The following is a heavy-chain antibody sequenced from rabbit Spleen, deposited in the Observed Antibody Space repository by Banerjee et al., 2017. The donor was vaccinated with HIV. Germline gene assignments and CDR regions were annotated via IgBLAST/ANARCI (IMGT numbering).Heavy chain of an antibody. V-gene: IGHV1S40*01. CDR2: IAGSGSGFT. CDR1: GFSFSSGYY. CDR3: ARDTGSSFSSYGMDL. J-gene: IGHJ6*01. Sequence: QSLEESGGGLVQPEGSLTLTCTASGFSFSSGYYMCWVRQAPGKGLEWISCIAGSGSGFTYSATWATGRFTCSKTSSTTVTLQMTSLTVADTATYFCARDTGSSFSSYGMDLWGQGTLVTVS. D-gene: IGHD8-1*01.